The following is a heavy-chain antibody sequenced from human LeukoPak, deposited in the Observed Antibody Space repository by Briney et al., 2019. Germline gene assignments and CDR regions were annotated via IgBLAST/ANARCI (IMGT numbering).Heavy chain of an antibody. CDR2: INPNSGGT. V-gene: IGHV1-2*02. CDR1: GYTFTGHS. CDR3: ARDDYYYVSGFDS. D-gene: IGHD3-22*01. J-gene: IGHJ4*02. Sequence: ASVTVSCKASGYTFTGHSIHWVRQAPGQGLEWMGWINPNSGGTKYAQKFQGRVTMTRDTSINTAYMELSSLRSDDTALYYCARDDYYYVSGFDSWGQGTLVTVSS.